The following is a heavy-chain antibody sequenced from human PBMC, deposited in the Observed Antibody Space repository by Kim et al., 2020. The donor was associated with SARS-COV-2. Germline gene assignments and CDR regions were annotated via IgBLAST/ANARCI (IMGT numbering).Heavy chain of an antibody. Sequence: GGSLRLSCAASGFTFSSYGMHWVRQAPGKGLEWVAVISYDGSNKYYADSVKGRFTISRDNSKNTLYLQMNSLRAEDTAVYYCAKTTYYRYCSGGSCPMGNYYYYYGMDVWGQGTTVTVSS. CDR2: ISYDGSNK. CDR1: GFTFSSYG. CDR3: AKTTYYRYCSGGSCPMGNYYYYYGMDV. J-gene: IGHJ6*02. D-gene: IGHD2-15*01. V-gene: IGHV3-30*18.